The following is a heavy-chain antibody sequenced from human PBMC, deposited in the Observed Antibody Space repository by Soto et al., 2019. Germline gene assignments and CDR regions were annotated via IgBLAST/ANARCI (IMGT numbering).Heavy chain of an antibody. Sequence: EVQLLESGGGLVQPGGSLRLSCAGSGFPFNNYAINWVRQGPGKGLAWVAASTGPGGSTYNEDSVKGRFTVSRDNSKKTVYLQLDGLRAEDTAVYYCGKGHSDYQGDYNYYGMDILGQGTTVTVSS. J-gene: IGHJ6*02. CDR1: GFPFNNYA. V-gene: IGHV3-23*01. CDR2: STGPGGST. CDR3: GKGHSDYQGDYNYYGMDI. D-gene: IGHD4-4*01.